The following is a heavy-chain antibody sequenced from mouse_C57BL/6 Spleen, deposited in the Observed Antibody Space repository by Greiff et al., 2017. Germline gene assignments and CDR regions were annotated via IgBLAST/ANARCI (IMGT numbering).Heavy chain of an antibody. CDR1: GYSFTGYY. CDR3: ARPRRGAMDY. Sequence: EVKLQESGPELVKPGASVKISCKASGYSFTGYYMHWVKQSPEKSLEWIGEINPSTGGTTYNQKFKAKATLTVDKSSSTAYMQLKSLTSEDSAVYYCARPRRGAMDYWGQGTSVTVSS. V-gene: IGHV1-42*01. CDR2: INPSTGGT. J-gene: IGHJ4*01.